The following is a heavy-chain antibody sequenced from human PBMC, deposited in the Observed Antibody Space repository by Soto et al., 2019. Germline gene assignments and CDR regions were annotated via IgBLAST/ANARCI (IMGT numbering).Heavy chain of an antibody. D-gene: IGHD3-22*01. CDR2: IIPNAGGT. V-gene: IGHV1-46*01. J-gene: IGHJ4*02. CDR3: ASPTYYYDSSGSFDY. Sequence: ASVKVSCKASGYTFTDYYMHWVRQAPGQGLEWMGEIIPNAGGTTYAQKFQGRVTMTRDTSTSTVYMELSSLRSEDTAVYYCASPTYYYDSSGSFDYWGQGTLVTVSS. CDR1: GYTFTDYY.